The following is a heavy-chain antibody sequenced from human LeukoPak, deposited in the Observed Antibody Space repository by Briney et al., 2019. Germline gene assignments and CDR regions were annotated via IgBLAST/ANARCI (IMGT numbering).Heavy chain of an antibody. CDR1: GFTFSSYN. D-gene: IGHD4-11*01. J-gene: IGHJ4*02. CDR2: ISVGSNNM. Sequence: GGSLRLSCAASGFTFSSYNMNWVRQAPGRGLEWLSYISVGSNNMFYADSVKGRFTISRDNADNSLYLQMNTLRAEDTAVYYCVRDGTVTGHFDYWGQGTLVTVSS. CDR3: VRDGTVTGHFDY. V-gene: IGHV3-48*01.